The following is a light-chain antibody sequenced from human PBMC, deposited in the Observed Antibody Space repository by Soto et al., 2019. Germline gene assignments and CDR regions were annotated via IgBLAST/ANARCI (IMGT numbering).Light chain of an antibody. V-gene: IGKV3-15*01. CDR1: QIINSN. Sequence: EKVMTQSPATLSVSQGEGATLSCRASQIINSNLAWYRHKPGQAPRLLIYRASTRAAGLPDRFSGSGSGIEFTLTISSLQSEDFAVYYCQQYHKWPITFGRGALLEI. CDR2: RAS. CDR3: QQYHKWPIT. J-gene: IGKJ5*01.